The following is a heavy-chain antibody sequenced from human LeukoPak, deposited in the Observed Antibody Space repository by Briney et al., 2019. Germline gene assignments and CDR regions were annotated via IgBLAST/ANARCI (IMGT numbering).Heavy chain of an antibody. CDR3: AKMGQSPYDSSGYYYGLGY. CDR1: GFTFSSYA. J-gene: IGHJ4*02. V-gene: IGHV3-23*01. CDR2: ISGSGGST. Sequence: QPGGSLRLSCAASGFTFSSYAMSWVRQAPGKGLEWVSAISGSGGSTYYADSVKGRFTISRDNSKNTLYLQMSSLRAEDTAVYYCAKMGQSPYDSSGYYYGLGYWGQGILVTVSS. D-gene: IGHD3-22*01.